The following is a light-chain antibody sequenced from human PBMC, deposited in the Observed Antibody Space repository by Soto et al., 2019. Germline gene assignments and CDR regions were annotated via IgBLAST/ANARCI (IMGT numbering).Light chain of an antibody. CDR3: QQYGRLPFT. J-gene: IGKJ3*01. V-gene: IGKV3-20*01. CDR1: QSVSTGQ. CDR2: GVS. Sequence: EIVLTQSPGTLSLSPGERGTLSCRASQSVSTGQIAWYQQKPGQAPRLLMYGVSSRAAGIPDRFSGSGSGTDFTITISRLEPEDFAVYYCQQYGRLPFTFGPGTKVDIK.